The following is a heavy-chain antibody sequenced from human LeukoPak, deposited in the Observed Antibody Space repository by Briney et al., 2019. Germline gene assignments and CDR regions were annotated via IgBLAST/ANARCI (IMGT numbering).Heavy chain of an antibody. J-gene: IGHJ4*02. Sequence: PGESLRLSCAASGFTFSSCTMNWVRQAPGKGLEWVSSISSSSTYIYYADSVKGRFTISRDNAKNSVYLQMNSLRADDTAVYYCARDRVGGQGTLVTVSS. CDR2: ISSSSTYI. CDR3: ARDRV. V-gene: IGHV3-21*01. CDR1: GFTFSSCT.